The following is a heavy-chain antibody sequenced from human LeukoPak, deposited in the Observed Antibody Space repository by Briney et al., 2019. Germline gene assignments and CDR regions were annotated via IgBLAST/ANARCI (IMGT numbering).Heavy chain of an antibody. D-gene: IGHD2-15*01. V-gene: IGHV3-23*01. CDR2: IYGAATAT. CDR3: AKGGGSSCYSPSDY. J-gene: IGHJ4*02. CDR1: GIRFWRHA. Sequence: GGSLRLSCTASGIRFWRHAMNWVRQAPGKGLEWVSGIYGAATATYYADSVKGRFTISRDNPKNTLYLQMNSLRAEDTAVYYCAKGGGSSCYSPSDYWGQGTLVTVSS.